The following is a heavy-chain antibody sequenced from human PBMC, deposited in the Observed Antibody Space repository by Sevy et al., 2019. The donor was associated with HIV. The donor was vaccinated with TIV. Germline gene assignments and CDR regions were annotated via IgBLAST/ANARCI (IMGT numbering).Heavy chain of an antibody. Sequence: SETLSLTCTIFGGSISAYYWSWFRQPPGRGLEYIGYIYYSGSTNYNPSLKSRVTIPVDTSKNQFSLRLTSVTTADTATYYCARAPPVRSGDDSLNWFDPWGQGALVTVSS. CDR1: GGSISAYY. J-gene: IGHJ5*02. D-gene: IGHD6-25*01. V-gene: IGHV4-59*01. CDR2: IYYSGST. CDR3: ARAPPVRSGDDSLNWFDP.